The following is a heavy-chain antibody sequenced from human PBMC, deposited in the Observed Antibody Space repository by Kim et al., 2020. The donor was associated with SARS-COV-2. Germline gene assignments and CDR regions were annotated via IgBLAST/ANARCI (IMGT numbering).Heavy chain of an antibody. CDR3: ARYGGTGDWFDP. V-gene: IGHV3-48*02. D-gene: IGHD2-15*01. J-gene: IGHJ5*02. Sequence: YSADSVQGRFTISRDNAKNSLYLQMMSLRDEDTAVYYCARYGGTGDWFDPWGQGTLVTVSS.